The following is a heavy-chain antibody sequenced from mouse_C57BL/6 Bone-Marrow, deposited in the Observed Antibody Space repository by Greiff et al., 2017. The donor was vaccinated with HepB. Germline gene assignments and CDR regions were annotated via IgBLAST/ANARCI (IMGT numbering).Heavy chain of an antibody. Sequence: EVQRVESGGDLVKPGGSLKLSCAASGFTFSSYGMSWVRQTPDKRLEWVATISSGGSYTYYPDSVKGRFTISRDNAKNTLYLQMSSLKSEDTAMYYCARHDYGSSYGYWGQGTTLTVSS. J-gene: IGHJ2*01. V-gene: IGHV5-6*01. CDR2: ISSGGSYT. CDR1: GFTFSSYG. D-gene: IGHD1-1*01. CDR3: ARHDYGSSYGY.